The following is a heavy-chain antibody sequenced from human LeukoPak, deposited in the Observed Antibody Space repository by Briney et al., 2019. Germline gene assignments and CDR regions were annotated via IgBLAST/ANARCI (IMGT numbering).Heavy chain of an antibody. J-gene: IGHJ6*03. D-gene: IGHD3-10*01. Sequence: GGSLRLSCAASGFTFSSYSMNWVRQAPGKGLEWVSYISSSSSTIYYADSVKGRFTISRDNSKNTVNLQMNSLGVEDTAVYYCAKGLGPLVRGVVPRTYYMDVWGRGTTVTVSS. V-gene: IGHV3-48*01. CDR3: AKGLGPLVRGVVPRTYYMDV. CDR2: ISSSSSTI. CDR1: GFTFSSYS.